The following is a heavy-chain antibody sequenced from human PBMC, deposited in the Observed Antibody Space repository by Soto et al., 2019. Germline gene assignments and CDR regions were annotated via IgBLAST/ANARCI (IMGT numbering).Heavy chain of an antibody. J-gene: IGHJ5*02. Sequence: PSETLSLSCAVYGGSFIGYYWSWIRQPPGKGLEWIGEINHSGSTNYNPSLKSRVTISVDTSKNQFSLKLSSVTAADTAVYYCARGRYYYGSGSYPNWFDPWGQGTLVTVSS. CDR2: INHSGST. V-gene: IGHV4-34*01. CDR3: ARGRYYYGSGSYPNWFDP. D-gene: IGHD3-10*01. CDR1: GGSFIGYY.